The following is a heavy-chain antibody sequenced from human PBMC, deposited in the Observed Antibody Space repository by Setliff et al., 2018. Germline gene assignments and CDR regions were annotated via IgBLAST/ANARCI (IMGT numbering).Heavy chain of an antibody. CDR1: GGSFSGYH. Sequence: PSETLSLTCAVYGGSFSGYHWSWIRQPPGKGLEWIGEISHSGDPNYNPSLKSRVTISLDTSKNQFSLKLTSVTAADTAVYYCARAPQYSNFWYALSWFDPWGQGTLVT. CDR3: ARAPQYSNFWYALSWFDP. CDR2: ISHSGDP. V-gene: IGHV4-34*01. J-gene: IGHJ5*02. D-gene: IGHD3-3*01.